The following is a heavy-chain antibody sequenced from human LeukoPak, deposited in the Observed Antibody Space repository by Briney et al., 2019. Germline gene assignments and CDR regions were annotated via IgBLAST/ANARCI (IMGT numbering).Heavy chain of an antibody. Sequence: PGGSLRLSCAASGFTFSSYSMNWVRQAPGKGLEWVSSISSSSSYIYYADSVKGRFTISRDNAKNSLYLQMNSLRAEDTAVYYCARDPTANIVARPTINYWGQETLVTVSS. V-gene: IGHV3-21*01. CDR3: ARDPTANIVARPTINY. D-gene: IGHD2-15*01. J-gene: IGHJ4*02. CDR1: GFTFSSYS. CDR2: ISSSSSYI.